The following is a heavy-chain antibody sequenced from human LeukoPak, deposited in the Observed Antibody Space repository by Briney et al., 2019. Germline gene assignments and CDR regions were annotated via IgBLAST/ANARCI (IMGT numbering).Heavy chain of an antibody. CDR3: ARDKSRLRYCSSTSCPVGYYGMDV. Sequence: PGGSLRLSCAASGFTFSSYEMNWVRQAPGKGLEWVSYISSSGSTICYADSVKGRFTISRDNAKNSLYLQMNSLRAEDTAVYYCARDKSRLRYCSSTSCPVGYYGMDVWGQGTTVTVSS. J-gene: IGHJ6*02. CDR1: GFTFSSYE. CDR2: ISSSGSTI. D-gene: IGHD2-2*01. V-gene: IGHV3-48*03.